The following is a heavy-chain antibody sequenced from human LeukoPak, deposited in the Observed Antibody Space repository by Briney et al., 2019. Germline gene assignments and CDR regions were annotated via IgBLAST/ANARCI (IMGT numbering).Heavy chain of an antibody. V-gene: IGHV4-30-4*08. CDR2: IYYSGST. Sequence: SETLSLTCTVSGGSISSGDYYWSWIRQPPGKGLEWIGYIYYSGSTYYNPSLKSRVTISVDTSKNQFSLKLSSVTAADTAVYYCARGQTLQTMVLDAFDIWGQGTMVTDSS. CDR1: GGSISSGDYY. CDR3: ARGQTLQTMVLDAFDI. D-gene: IGHD3-10*01. J-gene: IGHJ3*02.